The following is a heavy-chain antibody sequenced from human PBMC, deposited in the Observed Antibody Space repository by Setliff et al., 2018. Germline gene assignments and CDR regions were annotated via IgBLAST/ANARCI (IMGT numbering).Heavy chain of an antibody. CDR2: IIGSGIST. J-gene: IGHJ4*01. CDR1: GFIVSNNE. D-gene: IGHD3-3*01. CDR3: AKSPHDFWSGRVFFDY. V-gene: IGHV3-23*01. Sequence: GGSLRLSCEVSGFIVSNNEMSWVRQAPGKGLEWVSTIIGSGISTYYADSVQGRVTISRDNHKNTLHLQMNSLRVEDTAIYYCAKSPHDFWSGRVFFDYWGQGMLVTVSS.